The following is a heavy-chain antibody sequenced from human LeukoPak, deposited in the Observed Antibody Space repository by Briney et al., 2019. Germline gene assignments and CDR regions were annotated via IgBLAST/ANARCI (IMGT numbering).Heavy chain of an antibody. CDR2: ISYDGSNK. CDR1: GFTFSSYA. J-gene: IGHJ6*04. CDR3: ARDKTAGVPAAMNYYYYGMDV. Sequence: GRSLRLSCAASGFTFSSYAMHWVRQAPGKGLEWVAVISYDGSNKYYADSVKGRFTISRDNSKNTLYLQMNSLRAEDTAVYYCARDKTAGVPAAMNYYYYGMDVWGNGATVTVSS. V-gene: IGHV3-30*04. D-gene: IGHD2-2*01.